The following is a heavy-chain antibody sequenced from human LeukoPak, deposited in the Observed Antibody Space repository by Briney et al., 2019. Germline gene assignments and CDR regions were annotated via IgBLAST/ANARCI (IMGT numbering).Heavy chain of an antibody. J-gene: IGHJ5*02. CDR1: GFTFSSYS. CDR3: ARGRSVVPAANNWFDP. D-gene: IGHD2-2*01. Sequence: PRGSLRHSCAASGFTFSSYSMNWVRQAPGKGLEWVSSISRTRGYIYYADSVKGRFTISRDNAKNSLYLQMNSLRAEDTAVYYCARGRSVVPAANNWFDPWGEGTLVSVSS. V-gene: IGHV3-21*01. CDR2: ISRTRGYI.